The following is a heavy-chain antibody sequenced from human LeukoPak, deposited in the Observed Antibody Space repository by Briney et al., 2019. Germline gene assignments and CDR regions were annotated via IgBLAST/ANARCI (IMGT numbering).Heavy chain of an antibody. D-gene: IGHD3-22*01. Sequence: GGSLRLSCAASGFTFSSYNMNWVRQAPGKGLEWVSLISISSTISYADSVKGRFTISRDNDKNSLYLQMNSLRAEDTAVYYCAKSMIVVVISYFDYWSQGTLVSVSS. CDR2: ISISSTI. CDR3: AKSMIVVVISYFDY. J-gene: IGHJ4*02. V-gene: IGHV3-48*01. CDR1: GFTFSSYN.